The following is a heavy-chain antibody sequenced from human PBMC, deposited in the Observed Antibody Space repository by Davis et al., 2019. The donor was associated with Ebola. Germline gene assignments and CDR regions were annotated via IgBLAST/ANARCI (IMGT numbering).Heavy chain of an antibody. CDR3: ARGSSISWFDP. J-gene: IGHJ5*02. Sequence: AGSLTLSCAASGFTFSSYEMNWVRQAPGKGLEWVSYISSSGSTIYYADSVKGRFTISRDNAKNSLYLQMNSLRAEDTAVYYCARGSSISWFDPWGQGTLVTVSS. V-gene: IGHV3-48*03. D-gene: IGHD5-12*01. CDR1: GFTFSSYE. CDR2: ISSSGSTI.